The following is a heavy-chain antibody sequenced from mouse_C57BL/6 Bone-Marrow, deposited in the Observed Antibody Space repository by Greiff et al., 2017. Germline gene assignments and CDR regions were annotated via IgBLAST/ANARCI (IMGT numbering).Heavy chain of an antibody. D-gene: IGHD3-2*02. J-gene: IGHJ3*01. CDR1: GYTFTCYW. CDR2: INPSNGGT. Sequence: VQLQQPGTELVKPGASVKLSCKASGYTFTCYWMHWVKQRPGQGLELIGNINPSNGGTNYNEKFKSKATLTVDKSSSTAYMQLSSLTSEDSAVYYCAIRDSSGSFAYWGQGTLVTVST. V-gene: IGHV1-53*01. CDR3: AIRDSSGSFAY.